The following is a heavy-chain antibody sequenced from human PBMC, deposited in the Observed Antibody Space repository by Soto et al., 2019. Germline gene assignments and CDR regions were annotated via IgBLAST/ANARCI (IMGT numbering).Heavy chain of an antibody. CDR2: IHPNSGGK. CDR3: ARGCSSTSCYAHYYGMDV. D-gene: IGHD2-2*01. CDR1: WYTFTGYY. V-gene: IGHV1-2*04. Sequence: GASVKVSCKASWYTFTGYYMHLVGPAPGQRVEWMGWIHPNSGGKNYAQKFQGWVTMTRDTSISTAYMELSRLRSDDTAVYYCARGCSSTSCYAHYYGMDVWGQGTTVTVSS. J-gene: IGHJ6*02.